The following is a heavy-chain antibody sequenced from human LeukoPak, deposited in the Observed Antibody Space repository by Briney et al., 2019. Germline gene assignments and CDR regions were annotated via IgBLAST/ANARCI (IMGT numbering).Heavy chain of an antibody. Sequence: GESLKISCKGSGYSFTSYWIGWVRQMPGKGLEWMGIIYPGDSDTRYSPSFQGQVTISADKSISTAYLQWSSLKASDTAMYYCARHGVESYYYDTGAPLDYWGQGTLVTVSS. V-gene: IGHV5-51*01. CDR1: GYSFTSYW. J-gene: IGHJ4*02. D-gene: IGHD3-22*01. CDR3: ARHGVESYYYDTGAPLDY. CDR2: IYPGDSDT.